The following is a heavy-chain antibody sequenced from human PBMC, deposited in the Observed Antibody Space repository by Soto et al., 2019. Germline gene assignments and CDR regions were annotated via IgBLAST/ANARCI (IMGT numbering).Heavy chain of an antibody. D-gene: IGHD4-17*01. CDR2: IYHSGST. CDR1: GGSISSGGYS. Sequence: QLQLQESGSGLVKPSQTLSLTCAVSGGSISSGGYSWSWIRQPPGKGLEWIGYIYHSGSTYYNPSLKSRVTRSVDRSKNQCSLKLSSVTAADTAVYYCARRSTVTYYYFDYWGQGTLVTVSS. CDR3: ARRSTVTYYYFDY. V-gene: IGHV4-30-2*01. J-gene: IGHJ4*02.